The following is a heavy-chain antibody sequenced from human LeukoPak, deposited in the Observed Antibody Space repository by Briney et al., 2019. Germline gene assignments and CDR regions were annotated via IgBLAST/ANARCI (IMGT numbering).Heavy chain of an antibody. CDR3: ARVVEAGEYYFDY. D-gene: IGHD2-15*01. J-gene: IGHJ4*02. V-gene: IGHV3-53*01. CDR1: SFTVSSNY. Sequence: GGSLRLSCAASSFTVSSNYMSWVRQAPGKGLEWVSVIYSGGSTYYADSVKGRFTISRDNSKNTLYLQMNSLRAEDTAVYYCARVVEAGEYYFDYWGQGTLVTVSS. CDR2: IYSGGST.